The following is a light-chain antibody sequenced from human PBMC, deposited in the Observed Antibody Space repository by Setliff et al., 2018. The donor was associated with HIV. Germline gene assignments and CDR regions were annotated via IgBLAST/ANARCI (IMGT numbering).Light chain of an antibody. CDR1: SSDVGGYDY. Sequence: QPALTQPPSASGSPGQSVTISCTGTSSDVGGYDYVSWYQQHPGKAPKLMIYEVSQRPSGVPDRFTGSKSGNTASLTVSGLQPEDEADYYCSSYAGSTNVFGTGTKVTVL. J-gene: IGLJ1*01. CDR2: EVS. V-gene: IGLV2-8*01. CDR3: SSYAGSTNV.